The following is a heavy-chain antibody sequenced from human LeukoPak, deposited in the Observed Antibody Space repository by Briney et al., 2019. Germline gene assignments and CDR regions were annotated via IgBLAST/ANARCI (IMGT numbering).Heavy chain of an antibody. D-gene: IGHD5-18*01. J-gene: IGHJ4*02. CDR3: ARHVQDTAMVTPLYYFDY. V-gene: IGHV4-59*08. CDR1: GGSISSYY. Sequence: PSETLSLTCTVPGGSISSYYWSWIRQPPGKGLEWIGYIYYSGSTNYNPSLKSRVTISVDTSKNQFSLKLSSVTAADTAVYYCARHVQDTAMVTPLYYFDYWGQGTLVTVSS. CDR2: IYYSGST.